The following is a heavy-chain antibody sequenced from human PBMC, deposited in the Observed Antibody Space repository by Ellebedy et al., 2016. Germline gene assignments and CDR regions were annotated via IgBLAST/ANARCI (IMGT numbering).Heavy chain of an antibody. CDR1: GYTFTNHE. D-gene: IGHD4-23*01. J-gene: IGHJ4*02. V-gene: IGHV1-18*01. CDR2: LRNGNR. Sequence: ASVKVSCKASGYTFTNHEITWARQAPGQGLEWMGWLRNGNRIYAQKFQGRVTMTTDTSTNTAYMELRSLTSDDTALYYCARNGGGLNYWGQGTLVTVSS. CDR3: ARNGGGLNY.